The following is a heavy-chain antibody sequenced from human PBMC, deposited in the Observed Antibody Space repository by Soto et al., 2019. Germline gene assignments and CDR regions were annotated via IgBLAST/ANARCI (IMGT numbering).Heavy chain of an antibody. CDR1: GYTFTSYD. CDR2: MNPNRGNT. V-gene: IGHV1-8*01. Sequence: ASVKVSCKASGYTFTSYDINWVRQATGQGLEWMGWMNPNRGNTGYAQKFQGKVTMTRNTSISTAYMELSSLRSEDTAVYYCARATYSSGWYQRKTPPDNWGQGTLVTVSS. D-gene: IGHD6-19*01. J-gene: IGHJ4*02. CDR3: ARATYSSGWYQRKTPPDN.